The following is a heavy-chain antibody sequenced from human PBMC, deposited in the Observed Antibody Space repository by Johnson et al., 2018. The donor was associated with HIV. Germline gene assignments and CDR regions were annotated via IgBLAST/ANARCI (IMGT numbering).Heavy chain of an antibody. D-gene: IGHD6-19*01. CDR1: GFTFSDCY. V-gene: IGHV3-11*04. J-gene: IGHJ3*02. CDR3: ARGWHSSGRCDVFDI. Sequence: QVQLVESGGGLVKPGGSLRLSCAASGFTFSDCYMTWIRQAPGKGLEWVSYISSSGSTMYYADSVKGRFTISRDNSKNTLYLQMNRLRAEDTAMYYCARGWHSSGRCDVFDIWGQGTMVTVSS. CDR2: ISSSGSTM.